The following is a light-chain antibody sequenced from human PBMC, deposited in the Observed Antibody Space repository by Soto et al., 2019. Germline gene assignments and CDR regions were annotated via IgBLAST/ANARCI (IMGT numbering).Light chain of an antibody. CDR3: SSPASNNNVV. V-gene: IGLV2-8*01. CDR2: DVS. J-gene: IGLJ2*01. Sequence: QSALTQPPSASGSPGQSVAISCTGTNSDIGAYNSVSWYQQHPDKAPKLMIYDVSKRPSGVPDRFSGSKSGNTASLTVSGLQAEDEADYYCSSPASNNNVVFGGGTKLTVL. CDR1: NSDIGAYNS.